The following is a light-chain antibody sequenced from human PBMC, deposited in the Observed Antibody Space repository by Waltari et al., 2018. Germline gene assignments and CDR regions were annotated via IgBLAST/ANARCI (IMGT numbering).Light chain of an antibody. J-gene: IGLJ7*01. CDR3: GTWDSSLSGAV. V-gene: IGLV1-51*02. Sequence: QSVLTQPPSVSAAPGQRVTISCSGGSSNIGDTYVSCYRQFPGTAPKLPIYENTERPSGIPGRFSGSKSGTSATLDITGLQAGDEADYYCGTWDSSLSGAVFGGGTHLTVL. CDR1: SSNIGDTY. CDR2: ENT.